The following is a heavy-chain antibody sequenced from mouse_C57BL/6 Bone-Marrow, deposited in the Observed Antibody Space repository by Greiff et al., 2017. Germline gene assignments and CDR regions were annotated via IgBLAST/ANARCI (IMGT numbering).Heavy chain of an antibody. CDR2: IYPGSGST. CDR1: GYTFTSYW. D-gene: IGHD2-5*01. J-gene: IGHJ1*03. Sequence: QVQLQQSGAELVKPGASVKMSCKASGYTFTSYWITWVKQRPGQGLEWIGDIYPGSGSTNYNGKFKSKATLTVDTSSSTAYMQLSSLTSEDSAVYSCARSCYSNCWYFDVWGTGTTVTVSS. V-gene: IGHV1-55*01. CDR3: ARSCYSNCWYFDV.